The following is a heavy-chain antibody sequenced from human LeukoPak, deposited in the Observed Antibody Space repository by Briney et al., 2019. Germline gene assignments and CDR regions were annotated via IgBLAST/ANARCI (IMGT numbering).Heavy chain of an antibody. CDR2: IYYSGST. V-gene: IGHV4-31*03. CDR3: ARDRILYGSGSYHGMDV. CDR1: GGSISSGGYY. D-gene: IGHD3-10*01. Sequence: SETLSLTCTVSGGSISSGGYYWSWIRQHPGKGLEWIVYIYYSGSTYYNPSLKSRVTISVDTSKNQFSLKLSSVTAADTAVYYCARDRILYGSGSYHGMDVWGQGTTVTVSS. J-gene: IGHJ6*02.